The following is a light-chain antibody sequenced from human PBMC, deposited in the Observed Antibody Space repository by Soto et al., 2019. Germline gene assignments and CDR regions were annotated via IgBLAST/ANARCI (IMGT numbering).Light chain of an antibody. CDR1: NSNIGTGYD. CDR3: QSYDISLNGFYV. Sequence: QSVLTQPPSVSGAPGQRVTISCTGSNSNIGTGYDVHWYQQVPGTAPKLLIYGNNKRASGVPDRFSGFKSGTSASLAITGLQAEDEADYYSQSYDISLNGFYVFGTGTKVTVL. CDR2: GNN. J-gene: IGLJ1*01. V-gene: IGLV1-40*01.